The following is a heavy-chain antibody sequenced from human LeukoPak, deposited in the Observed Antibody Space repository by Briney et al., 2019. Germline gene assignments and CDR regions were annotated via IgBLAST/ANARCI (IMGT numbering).Heavy chain of an antibody. CDR2: IYHSGNT. V-gene: IGHV4-38-2*02. CDR1: GYSISSGYY. J-gene: IGHJ4*02. CDR3: ARDSLPLGYCSGGSCRQPDY. Sequence: PSATLSLTCAVSGYSISSGYYWAWIRQPPGKGLEWIWSIYHSGNTYYNPSLKSRVTISVDTSKNQLSLNLSSVTAADTAVYYRARDSLPLGYCSGGSCRQPDYWGQGTLVTVSS. D-gene: IGHD2-15*01.